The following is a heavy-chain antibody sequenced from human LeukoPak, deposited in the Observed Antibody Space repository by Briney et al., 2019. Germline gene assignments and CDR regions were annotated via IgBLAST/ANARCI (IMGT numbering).Heavy chain of an antibody. V-gene: IGHV3-21*01. J-gene: IGHJ4*02. Sequence: GGSLRLSCAASGFTFSSYSMNWVRQAPGKGLEWVSSISSSSSYIYYADSVKGRFTISRDNAKNSLYLQMNSLRAEDTAVYYCARGAGERGRVKLEYYFDYWGQGPRVTVSS. D-gene: IGHD3-16*01. CDR1: GFTFSSYS. CDR2: ISSSSSYI. CDR3: ARGAGERGRVKLEYYFDY.